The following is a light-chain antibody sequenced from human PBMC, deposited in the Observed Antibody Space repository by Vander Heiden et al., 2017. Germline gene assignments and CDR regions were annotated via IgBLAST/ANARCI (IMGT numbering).Light chain of an antibody. V-gene: IGKV1-33*01. CDR1: QDISNY. CDR3: QQYDNLPLA. CDR2: DAA. J-gene: IGKJ3*01. Sequence: DIQMTQSPSSLSASVGDRVTITCQASQDISNYLHWYQQKPGKAPKLLIYDAANLETGVPSRFSGSGSGTDFTFTISSLQPEDIATYYWQQYDNLPLAFGPGTKVDIK.